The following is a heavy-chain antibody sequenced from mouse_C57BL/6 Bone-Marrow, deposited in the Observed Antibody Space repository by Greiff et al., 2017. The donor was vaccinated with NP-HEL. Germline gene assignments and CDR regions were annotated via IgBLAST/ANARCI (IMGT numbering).Heavy chain of an antibody. CDR2: ISSGSSTI. J-gene: IGHJ1*03. CDR3: AKKYFDV. CDR1: GFTFSDYG. V-gene: IGHV5-17*01. Sequence: EVKLMESGGGLVKPGGSLKLSCAASGFTFSDYGMHWVRQAPEKGLEWVAYISSGSSTIYYADTVKGRFTISRDNAKNTLFLQMTSLRSEDTAMYYCAKKYFDVWGTGTTVTGSS.